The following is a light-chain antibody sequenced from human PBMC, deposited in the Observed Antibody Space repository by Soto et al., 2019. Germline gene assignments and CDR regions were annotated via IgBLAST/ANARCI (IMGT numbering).Light chain of an antibody. J-gene: IGLJ2*01. V-gene: IGLV2-14*02. CDR3: SSYTTSTSFIL. CDR2: EVS. Sequence: ALTQPASVSGSPGQSITISCSGTSSDVGGYDVVSWYQQHPGKAPKLMIYEVSQRPSGVSNRFSGSKSGNTASLTISGLQAEDEAYYYCSSYTTSTSFILFGGGTKLTVL. CDR1: SSDVGGYDV.